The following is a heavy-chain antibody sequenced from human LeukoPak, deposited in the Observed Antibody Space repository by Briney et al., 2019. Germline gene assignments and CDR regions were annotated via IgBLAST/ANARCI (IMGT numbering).Heavy chain of an antibody. V-gene: IGHV3-30*03. CDR1: GFTFSSYG. D-gene: IGHD6-13*01. CDR3: AREPPIAADRRRHKDDY. Sequence: AGGSLRLSCAASGFTFSSYGMPWVRQAPGKALEWVAVISYDGSNKYYADSVKGRFTISRDNSKNTLYLQMNSLRAEDTAVYYCAREPPIAADRRRHKDDYWGQGTLVTVSS. CDR2: ISYDGSNK. J-gene: IGHJ4*02.